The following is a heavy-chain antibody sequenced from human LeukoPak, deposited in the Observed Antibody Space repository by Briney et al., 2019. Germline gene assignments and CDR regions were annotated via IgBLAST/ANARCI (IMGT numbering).Heavy chain of an antibody. Sequence: GGSLRLSCAASGFTFSFYWMSWVRQAPGKGLEWVANIKQDGSEKYYVDSVKGRFTISRDNAKNSLYLQMNSLRAEDTAVYYCARQRTGTTSEYYYYYMDVWGKGTTVTVSS. CDR2: IKQDGSEK. J-gene: IGHJ6*03. CDR3: ARQRTGTTSEYYYYYMDV. CDR1: GFTFSFYW. D-gene: IGHD1-7*01. V-gene: IGHV3-7*01.